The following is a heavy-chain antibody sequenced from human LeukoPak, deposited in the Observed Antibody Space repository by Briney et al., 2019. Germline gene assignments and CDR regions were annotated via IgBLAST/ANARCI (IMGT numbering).Heavy chain of an antibody. CDR1: GGSINSYY. D-gene: IGHD6-19*01. Sequence: SETLSLTCTVAGGSINSYYWSWSRQPAGKGLKWIGYIYYSGSTNYNPSLKSRVTISVDTSKNQFSLRLNSVTAADTAVYYCARQGRSGWYADWFDPWGQGTLVTVSS. V-gene: IGHV4-59*01. J-gene: IGHJ5*02. CDR2: IYYSGST. CDR3: ARQGRSGWYADWFDP.